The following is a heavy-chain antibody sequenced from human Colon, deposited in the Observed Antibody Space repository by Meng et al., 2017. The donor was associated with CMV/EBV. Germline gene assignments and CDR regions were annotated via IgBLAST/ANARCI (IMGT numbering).Heavy chain of an antibody. V-gene: IGHV3-66*02. Sequence: GGSLRLSCAASGFTVSSHYMSWVRQAPGKGLGWVSVMYSGGSTYDADSVRGRFTISRDNSKNTLFLQMNSLRAEDTAVYYCARVGYFDRYYFDYWGQGTLVTVSS. CDR2: MYSGGST. J-gene: IGHJ4*02. CDR3: ARVGYFDRYYFDY. CDR1: GFTVSSHY. D-gene: IGHD3-9*01.